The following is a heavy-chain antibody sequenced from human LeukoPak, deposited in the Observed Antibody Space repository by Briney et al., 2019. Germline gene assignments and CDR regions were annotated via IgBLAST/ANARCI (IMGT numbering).Heavy chain of an antibody. J-gene: IGHJ5*02. D-gene: IGHD6-13*01. CDR2: ISSSSSYI. Sequence: PGRSLRLSCAASGFTFSSYSMNWVRQAPGKGLEWVSSISSSSSYIYYADSVKGRFTISRDNAKNSLYLQMNSLRAEDTAVYYCARDRLAAAGIWFDPWGQGTLVTVSS. V-gene: IGHV3-21*01. CDR3: ARDRLAAAGIWFDP. CDR1: GFTFSSYS.